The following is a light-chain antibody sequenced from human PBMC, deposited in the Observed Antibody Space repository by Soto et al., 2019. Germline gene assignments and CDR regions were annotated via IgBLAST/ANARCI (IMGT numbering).Light chain of an antibody. Sequence: EIVLTQSPGTLSLSPGERATLSCRASQSVKTFLVWYQQKPGQAPRLLIYGASSRATGIPDRFSGSGSGTDFTLTISRLEPEDFAVYYCQQYGSSPYTFGQGTKVDIK. CDR3: QQYGSSPYT. CDR1: QSVKTF. V-gene: IGKV3-20*01. J-gene: IGKJ2*01. CDR2: GAS.